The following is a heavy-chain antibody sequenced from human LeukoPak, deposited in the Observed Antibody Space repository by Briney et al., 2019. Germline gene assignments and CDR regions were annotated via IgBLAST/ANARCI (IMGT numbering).Heavy chain of an antibody. J-gene: IGHJ6*03. V-gene: IGHV3-23*01. CDR3: AKGGGYEAQYYYYYLDV. CDR1: GFTFSSYA. CDR2: VSGSGGST. Sequence: GGSLRLSCAASGFTFSSYAMSWARQAPGKGLEWVSSVSGSGGSTYYADSVKGRFTISRDNSKNTLYLQMNSLRAEDTAVYYCAKGGGYEAQYYYYYLDVWGKGTTVTISS. D-gene: IGHD5-12*01.